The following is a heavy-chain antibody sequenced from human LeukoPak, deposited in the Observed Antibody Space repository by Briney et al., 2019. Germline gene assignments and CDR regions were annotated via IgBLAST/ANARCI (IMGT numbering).Heavy chain of an antibody. Sequence: GGSLRLSCSASGFTLNIYSMNWVRQAPGKGLEWVAYISSGGSTTYYGDSVRGRFTISRDNAKNSLYLQMNSLSNEDTAVYYCARGDACSNTTCYPLSCFDSWGHGTLVTVSS. D-gene: IGHD2-2*01. CDR3: ARGDACSNTTCYPLSCFDS. V-gene: IGHV3-48*02. J-gene: IGHJ4*01. CDR1: GFTLNIYS. CDR2: ISSGGSTT.